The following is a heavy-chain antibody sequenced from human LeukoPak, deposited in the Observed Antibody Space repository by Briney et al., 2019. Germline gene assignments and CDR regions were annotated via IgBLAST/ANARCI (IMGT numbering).Heavy chain of an antibody. Sequence: SETLSLTCAVYGGSFSGYYWSWIRQPPGKGLEWLGYIYYSGSTNYNPSLKSRVTISVDTSKNQFSLKLSSVTAADTAVYYCATGIQPNYYYYYMDVWGKGTTVTISS. V-gene: IGHV4-59*01. D-gene: IGHD5-18*01. J-gene: IGHJ6*03. CDR1: GGSFSGYY. CDR3: ATGIQPNYYYYYMDV. CDR2: IYYSGST.